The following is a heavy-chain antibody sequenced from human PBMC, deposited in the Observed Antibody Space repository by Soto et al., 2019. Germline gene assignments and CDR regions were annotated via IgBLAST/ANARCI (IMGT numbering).Heavy chain of an antibody. Sequence: GGSLRLSCAASGFTFSSYAMHWVRQAPGKGLEWVAVISYDGSNKYYADSVKGRFTISRDNSKNTLYLQMNSLRAEDTAVYYCARAPTYCSSTSCYRYFDYWGQGTLVTVSS. CDR3: ARAPTYCSSTSCYRYFDY. V-gene: IGHV3-30-3*01. CDR2: ISYDGSNK. CDR1: GFTFSSYA. D-gene: IGHD2-2*01. J-gene: IGHJ4*02.